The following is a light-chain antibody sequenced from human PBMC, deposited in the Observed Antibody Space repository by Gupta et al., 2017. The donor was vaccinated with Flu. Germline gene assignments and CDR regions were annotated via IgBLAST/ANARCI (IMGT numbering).Light chain of an antibody. CDR3: SSDACSNNWV. CDR2: EVS. Sequence: SDVGGNNYVSLYQPHPANPRILIIYEVSSRAAGVPDRFSGSKSGTTASLTVSGLKEEEASDYYCSSDACSNNWVFGGGTKLTVL. CDR1: SDVGGNNY. V-gene: IGLV2-8*01. J-gene: IGLJ3*02.